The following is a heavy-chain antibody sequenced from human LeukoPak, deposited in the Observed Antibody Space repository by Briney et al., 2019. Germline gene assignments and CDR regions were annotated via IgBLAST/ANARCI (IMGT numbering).Heavy chain of an antibody. J-gene: IGHJ6*03. V-gene: IGHV1-69*01. D-gene: IGHD3-10*01. CDR1: GGTFSSYA. Sequence: SVKVSCKASGGTFSSYAISWVRQAPGQGLEWMGGIIPIFGTANYAQKFQGRVTITADESTSTAYMELSSLRSEDTAVYYCASHLYRRARGDYYYYMDVWGKGTTVTASS. CDR2: IIPIFGTA. CDR3: ASHLYRRARGDYYYYMDV.